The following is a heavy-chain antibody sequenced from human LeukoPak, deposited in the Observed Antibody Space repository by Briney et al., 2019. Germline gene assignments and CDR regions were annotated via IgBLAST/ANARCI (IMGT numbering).Heavy chain of an antibody. CDR1: GGTSSSYA. CDR2: IIPIFGTA. D-gene: IGHD6-13*01. V-gene: IGHV1-69*05. J-gene: IGHJ4*02. Sequence: SVKVSCKASGGTSSSYAISWVRQAPGQGLEWMGGIIPIFGTANYAQKLQGRVTMTTDTSTSTAYMELRSLRSDDTAVYYCAREIAAAGFDYWGQGTLVTVSS. CDR3: AREIAAAGFDY.